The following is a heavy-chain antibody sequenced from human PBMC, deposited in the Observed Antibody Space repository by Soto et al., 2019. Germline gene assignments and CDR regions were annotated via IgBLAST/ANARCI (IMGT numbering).Heavy chain of an antibody. D-gene: IGHD3-10*01. CDR1: GFTFSNYA. Sequence: EVQLLESGGGLVQPGGSLRLSCAASGFTFSNYAMTWVRQAPGKGLEWVSCIGGSDGSTYYADSVKGRFTISRDNSKNTLHLQMNSLRVEDTAVYYCAKDRLGSFGGLYDPWGQGTLVTVSS. CDR3: AKDRLGSFGGLYDP. V-gene: IGHV3-23*01. CDR2: IGGSDGST. J-gene: IGHJ5*02.